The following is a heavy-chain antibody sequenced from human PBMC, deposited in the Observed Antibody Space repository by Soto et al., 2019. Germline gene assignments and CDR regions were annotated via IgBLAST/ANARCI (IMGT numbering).Heavy chain of an antibody. CDR3: ARETNYYDSSGAPRRAYYFDY. D-gene: IGHD3-22*01. CDR1: GGSISSGGYY. J-gene: IGHJ4*02. Sequence: SETLSLTCTVSGGSISSGGYYWSWVRQHPGKGLEWIGYIYYSGSTHYNPSLKSRVTISVDTSKNQFSLKLSSVTAADTAVYYCARETNYYDSSGAPRRAYYFDYWGQGTLVTVSS. V-gene: IGHV4-31*03. CDR2: IYYSGST.